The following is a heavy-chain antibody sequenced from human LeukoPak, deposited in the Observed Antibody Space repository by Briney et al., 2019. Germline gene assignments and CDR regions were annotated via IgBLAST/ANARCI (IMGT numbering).Heavy chain of an antibody. CDR2: IILIFGTA. J-gene: IGHJ4*02. Sequence: SVKVSCKASGGTFSSYAISWVRQAPGQGLEWMGRIILIFGTANYAQKFQGRVTITADESTSTAYMELSSLRSEDTAVYYCARLTGDEYCSSTSCYNPYYFDYWGQGTLVTVSS. V-gene: IGHV1-69*13. CDR3: ARLTGDEYCSSTSCYNPYYFDY. CDR1: GGTFSSYA. D-gene: IGHD2-2*02.